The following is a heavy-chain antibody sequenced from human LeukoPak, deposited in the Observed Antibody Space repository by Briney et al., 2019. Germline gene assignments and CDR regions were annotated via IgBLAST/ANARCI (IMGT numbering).Heavy chain of an antibody. V-gene: IGHV4-39*01. D-gene: IGHD1-26*01. Sequence: SETLSLTCTVSGGSISSSSYYWGWIRQPPGKGLEWIGSIYYSGSTYYNPSLKSRVTISVDTSKNQFSLKLSSVTAADTAVYYCARVTVGASLYYYYYMDVWGKGTTVTVSS. CDR2: IYYSGST. CDR1: GGSISSSSYY. J-gene: IGHJ6*03. CDR3: ARVTVGASLYYYYYMDV.